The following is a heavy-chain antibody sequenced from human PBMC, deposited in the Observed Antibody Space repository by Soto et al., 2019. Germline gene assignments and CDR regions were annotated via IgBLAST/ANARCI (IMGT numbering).Heavy chain of an antibody. V-gene: IGHV3-53*01. J-gene: IGHJ4*02. D-gene: IGHD6-6*01. CDR3: ASTSSIAARLGFDY. CDR1: GFTVSSNY. CDR2: IYSGGST. Sequence: LSLTCAASGFTVSSNYMSWVRQAPGKGLEWVSVIYSGGSTYYADSVKGRFTISRDNSKNTLYLQMNSLRAEDTAVYYCASTSSIAARLGFDYWGQGTLVTVSS.